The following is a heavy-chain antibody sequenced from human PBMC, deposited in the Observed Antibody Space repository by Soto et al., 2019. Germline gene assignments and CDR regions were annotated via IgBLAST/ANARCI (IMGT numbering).Heavy chain of an antibody. V-gene: IGHV3-74*01. Sequence: EVQLVEYAGGLVQPGRSLRLSCADSGFTISRYWMHCVHQGPGKGLVWVARITSDGRSTGYADSVKGRFTISRDNAKNTLYLQINSLRAEDTAVYYCARDGDGDYPVDYWGQGTLVTVSS. CDR3: ARDGDGDYPVDY. D-gene: IGHD4-17*01. J-gene: IGHJ4*02. CDR1: GFTISRYW. CDR2: ITSDGRST.